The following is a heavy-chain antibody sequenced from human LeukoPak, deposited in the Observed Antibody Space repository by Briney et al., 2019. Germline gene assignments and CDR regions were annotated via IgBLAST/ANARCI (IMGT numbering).Heavy chain of an antibody. V-gene: IGHV3-66*01. CDR3: AREGSSWYHDAFDI. D-gene: IGHD6-13*01. CDR1: GFTVSSNY. Sequence: GGSLRLSCAASGFTVSSNYMSWVRQAPGKGLEWVSVIYSGGSTYYADSVKGRFTISRDNSKNTLYLQMNSLRAEDTAVYYCAREGSSWYHDAFDIWGQGTMVTVSS. CDR2: IYSGGST. J-gene: IGHJ3*02.